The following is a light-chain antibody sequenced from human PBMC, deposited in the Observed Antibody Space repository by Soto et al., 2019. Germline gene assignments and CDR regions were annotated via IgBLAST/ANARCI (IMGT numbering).Light chain of an antibody. V-gene: IGLV1-47*01. CDR3: AAWDNRLNGPV. CDR2: RDD. Sequence: QSVLTQPPSASETPGQRVTISCSGSGSNIGNNDVYWYQQLPGTAPKLLIYRDDQRPSGVPDRFAGSKSGTSASLVISGLRSEDEADYHCAAWDNRLNGPVLGGGTQLTVL. J-gene: IGLJ7*01. CDR1: GSNIGNND.